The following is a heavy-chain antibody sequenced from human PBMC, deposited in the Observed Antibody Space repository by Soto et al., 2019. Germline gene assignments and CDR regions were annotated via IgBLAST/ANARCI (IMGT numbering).Heavy chain of an antibody. Sequence: QVQLVQSGAEVKKPGSSVKDSCKASGGTFSSYAISWVRQAPGQGLEWMGGIIPIFGTANYAQKFQGRVTITADESTSTAYMELSSLRSEDTAVYYCASPYNDFWSGYYTFDYWGQGTLVTVSS. CDR1: GGTFSSYA. CDR3: ASPYNDFWSGYYTFDY. J-gene: IGHJ4*02. CDR2: IIPIFGTA. D-gene: IGHD3-3*01. V-gene: IGHV1-69*01.